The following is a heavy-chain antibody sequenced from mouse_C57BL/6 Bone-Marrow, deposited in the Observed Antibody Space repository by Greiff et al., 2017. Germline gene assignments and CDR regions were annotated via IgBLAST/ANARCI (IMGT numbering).Heavy chain of an antibody. CDR2: IWWDDDK. J-gene: IGHJ4*01. CDR1: GFSLSTFGMG. Sequence: QVTLKESGPGILQPSQTLSLTCSFSGFSLSTFGMGVGWIRQPSGKGLEWLAHIWWDDDKYYNPALKSRLTISKDTSKNQVFLKIANVDTADTATYYCARIPPPCLYDGYHYAMDYWGQGTSVTVSS. CDR3: ARIPPPCLYDGYHYAMDY. V-gene: IGHV8-8*01. D-gene: IGHD2-3*01.